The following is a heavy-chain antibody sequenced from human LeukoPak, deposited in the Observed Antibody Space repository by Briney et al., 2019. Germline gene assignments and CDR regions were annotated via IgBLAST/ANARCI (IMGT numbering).Heavy chain of an antibody. CDR3: AKVPVFSLTISEVVTDDAFDI. J-gene: IGHJ3*02. CDR2: ISGSGGST. CDR1: GFTFSSYA. Sequence: GGSLRLSCAASGFTFSSYAMSWVRQAPGKGLEWVSAISGSGGSTYYADSAKGRFTISRDNSKNTLYLQMNSLRAEDTAVYYCAKVPVFSLTISEVVTDDAFDIWGQGTIVTVSS. D-gene: IGHD3-3*01. V-gene: IGHV3-23*01.